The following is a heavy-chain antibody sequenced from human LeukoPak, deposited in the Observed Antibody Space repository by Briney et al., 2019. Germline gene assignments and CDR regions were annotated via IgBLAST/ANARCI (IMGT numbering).Heavy chain of an antibody. V-gene: IGHV3-33*01. Sequence: PGGSLRLSCAASGFTFNTFGMNWVRQAPGKGLEWVAVIWYDGSNKYYADSVKGRFTISRDNSKSTLYLQVNSLRAEDTAVYYCARISCTGGNCRRYSYYDMDVWGQGTTVTVSS. D-gene: IGHD2-15*01. CDR1: GFTFNTFG. CDR3: ARISCTGGNCRRYSYYDMDV. J-gene: IGHJ6*02. CDR2: IWYDGSNK.